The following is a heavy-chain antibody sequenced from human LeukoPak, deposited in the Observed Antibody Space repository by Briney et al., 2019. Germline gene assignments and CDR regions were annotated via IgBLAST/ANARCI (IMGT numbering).Heavy chain of an antibody. CDR2: IIPIFGRA. D-gene: IGHD3-9*01. Sequence: ASVKVSCKASGGTFSSYAISWVRQAPGQGLEWMGRIIPIFGRANYAQKFQGRVTITTDESTSTAYMELSSLRSEDTAVYYCARGRYFDWPWGNYFDYWGQGTLVTVSS. J-gene: IGHJ4*02. CDR1: GGTFSSYA. CDR3: ARGRYFDWPWGNYFDY. V-gene: IGHV1-69*05.